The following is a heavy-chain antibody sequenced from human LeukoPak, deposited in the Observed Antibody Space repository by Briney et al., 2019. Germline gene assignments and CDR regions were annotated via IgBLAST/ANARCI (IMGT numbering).Heavy chain of an antibody. CDR2: ISYSGST. J-gene: IGHJ3*02. CDR1: GVTLNNYY. D-gene: IGHD3-16*01. Sequence: SETLSLTCIVSGVTLNNYYWSWIRQPPGKGLEWIGYISYSGSTDYNLSLKSRVTMSVDTSKNQFSLKLNSVTAADTAVYYCARGLWRGAFDIWGQGTIVTVSS. V-gene: IGHV4-59*01. CDR3: ARGLWRGAFDI.